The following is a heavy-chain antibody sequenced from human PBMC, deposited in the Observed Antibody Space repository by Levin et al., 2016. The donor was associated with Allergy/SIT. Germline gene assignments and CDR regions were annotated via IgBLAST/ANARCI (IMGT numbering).Heavy chain of an antibody. D-gene: IGHD3-3*01. J-gene: IGHJ4*02. CDR2: IKQDGSDK. Sequence: GGSLRLSCVASGFSFSNSWMSWVRQAPGRGLEWLANIKQDGSDKYYVDSVKGRFTISRENAKNSLYLEMTSLRVEDSAVYYCVRPRRDYWSGYYDFWGQGTLVTVSS. CDR1: GFSFSNSW. CDR3: VRPRRDYWSGYYDF. V-gene: IGHV3-7*01.